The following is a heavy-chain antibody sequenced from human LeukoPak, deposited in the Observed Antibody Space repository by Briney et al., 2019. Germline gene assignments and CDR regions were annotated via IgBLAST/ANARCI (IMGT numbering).Heavy chain of an antibody. CDR3: AKVGRTISFDY. V-gene: IGHV3-21*01. CDR2: ITSSGRYI. D-gene: IGHD1/OR15-1a*01. CDR1: GFTFSSYS. Sequence: GGSLRLSCAASGFTFSSYSMNWVREAPGKGLEWVSSITSSGRYIYYADSVKGRFTISRDNSENSLYLQMNSLRAEDTAVYYCAKVGRTISFDYWGQGTLVTVSS. J-gene: IGHJ4*02.